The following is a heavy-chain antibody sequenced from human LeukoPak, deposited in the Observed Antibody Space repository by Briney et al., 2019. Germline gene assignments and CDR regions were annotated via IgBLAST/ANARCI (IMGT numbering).Heavy chain of an antibody. J-gene: IGHJ4*02. CDR1: GFTFSSYS. Sequence: GGSLRLSCAASGFTFSSYSMNWVRQAPGKGLEWVSYISGSSSYIYYADSVKGRFTISRDNAKNSLYLQMNSLRDEDTAVYYCAGGGTYCGGDCYSSGYCGQGTLVTVSS. D-gene: IGHD2-21*02. V-gene: IGHV3-21*01. CDR2: ISGSSSYI. CDR3: AGGGTYCGGDCYSSGY.